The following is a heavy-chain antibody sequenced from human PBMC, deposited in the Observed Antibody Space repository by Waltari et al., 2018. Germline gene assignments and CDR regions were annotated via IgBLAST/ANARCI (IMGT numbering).Heavy chain of an antibody. V-gene: IGHV3-7*03. CDR2: IKEDGSGK. CDR3: AKDGPGRGGATTF. D-gene: IGHD1-26*01. CDR1: GFSFTTPW. Sequence: EVQLVQSGGGLVQPGGSLRLSCAASGFSFTTPWMSWVRQAPGKGLEWVANIKEDGSGKYYLESVKGRFTISRDNTRNSVFLQMNSLRVEDTAVYYCAKDGPGRGGATTFWGPGTLVTVSS. J-gene: IGHJ4*02.